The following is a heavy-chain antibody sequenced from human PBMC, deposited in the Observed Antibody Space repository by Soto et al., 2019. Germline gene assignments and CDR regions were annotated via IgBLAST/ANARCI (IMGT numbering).Heavy chain of an antibody. CDR3: ARAILPEIIAAAGTWFDY. V-gene: IGHV4-30-4*01. J-gene: IGHJ4*02. Sequence: QVQLQESGPGLVKPSQTLSLTCTVSGGSISSGDYYWSWIRQPPGKGLEWIGYIYYSGSTYYNPSLKSRVTISVDTSKNQFSLKLSSVTAADTAVYYCARAILPEIIAAAGTWFDYWGQGTLVTVSS. CDR1: GGSISSGDYY. CDR2: IYYSGST. D-gene: IGHD6-13*01.